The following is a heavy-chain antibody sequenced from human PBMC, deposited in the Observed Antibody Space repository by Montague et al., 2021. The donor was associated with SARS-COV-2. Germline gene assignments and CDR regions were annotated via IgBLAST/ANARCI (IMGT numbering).Heavy chain of an antibody. CDR2: IYTSGST. CDR3: ARDVGVPLAPPYSWFDP. J-gene: IGHJ5*02. Sequence: SETLSLTCSVSGGSISSYYWSWIRQPAGKGLEWIGRIYTSGSTNFNPSLKSRVTMSVDTSKNQFSLKLSSVTAADTAVYYCARDVGVPLAPPYSWFDPWGQGNLVTVSS. CDR1: GGSISSYY. V-gene: IGHV4-4*07. D-gene: IGHD2-2*01.